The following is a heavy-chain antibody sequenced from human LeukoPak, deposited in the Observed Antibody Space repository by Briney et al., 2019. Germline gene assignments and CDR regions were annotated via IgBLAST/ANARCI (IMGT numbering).Heavy chain of an antibody. J-gene: IGHJ4*02. V-gene: IGHV3-11*06. Sequence: GGSLRLCCAASGFTFSDYYMSWIRQAPGKGLEWVSYISSSSSYTNYADSVKGRFTISRDNAKNSLYLQMNSLRAEDTAVYYCARDGSGSPDYWGQGTLVTVSS. CDR2: ISSSSSYT. CDR1: GFTFSDYY. CDR3: ARDGSGSPDY. D-gene: IGHD3-10*01.